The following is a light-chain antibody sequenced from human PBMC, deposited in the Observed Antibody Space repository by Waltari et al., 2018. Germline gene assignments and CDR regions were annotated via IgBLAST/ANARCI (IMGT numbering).Light chain of an antibody. J-gene: IGLJ2*01. CDR3: ASRGASKV. V-gene: IGLV2-8*01. CDR2: EVS. Sequence: QSALTQPPSASGSPGQSVTISCTGTRSAVVACKDVSLYQQHPGKAPQLLIYEVSKRAAGVPDRFSGSKSGNTASLTVSGLQAEDEADYYCASRGASKVFGGGTKLTVL. CDR1: RSAVVACKD.